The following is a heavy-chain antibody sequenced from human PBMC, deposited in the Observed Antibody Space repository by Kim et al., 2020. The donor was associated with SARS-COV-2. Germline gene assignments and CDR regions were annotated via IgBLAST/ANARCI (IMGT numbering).Heavy chain of an antibody. V-gene: IGHV4-31*03. D-gene: IGHD3-10*01. CDR1: GGSISSGGYY. CDR3: ARVDSGSYRGTGWFDP. CDR2: IYYSGST. Sequence: SETLSLTCTVSGGSISSGGYYWSWIRQHPGKGLEWIGYIYYSGSTYYNPSLKSRVTISVDTSKNQFSLKLSSVTAADTAVYYCARVDSGSYRGTGWFDPWGQGTLVTVSS. J-gene: IGHJ5*02.